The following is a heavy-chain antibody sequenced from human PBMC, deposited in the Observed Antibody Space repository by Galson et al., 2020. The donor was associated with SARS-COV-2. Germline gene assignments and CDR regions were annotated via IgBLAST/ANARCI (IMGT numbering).Heavy chain of an antibody. D-gene: IGHD3-22*01. J-gene: IGHJ1*01. Sequence: EWMGWISAYNDNTNYAQKLQGRVTMTTDTSTTTAYMELRSLRSDDTAVYYCARDLRYYYDSSGYRFQHWGQGTLVTVSS. CDR2: ISAYNDNT. CDR3: ARDLRYYYDSSGYRFQH. V-gene: IGHV1-18*01.